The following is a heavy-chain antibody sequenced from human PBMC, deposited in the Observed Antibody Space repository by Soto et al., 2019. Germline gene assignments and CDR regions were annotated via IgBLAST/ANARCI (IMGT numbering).Heavy chain of an antibody. CDR1: GYTFTSYG. V-gene: IGHV1-18*04. D-gene: IGHD3-22*01. CDR2: ISTFHGNT. J-gene: IGHJ4*02. CDR3: ARDTYDITGYPLDY. Sequence: ASVKVSCKASGYTFTSYGISWVRQAPGQGLEWMGWISTFHGNTNYAQKFQGSVTMTTDTSTSTAYMELRSLTSDDTAIYYCARDTYDITGYPLDYWGQCTMVTVSS.